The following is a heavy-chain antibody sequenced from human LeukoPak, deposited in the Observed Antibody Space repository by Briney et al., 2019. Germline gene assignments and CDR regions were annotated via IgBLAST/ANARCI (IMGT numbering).Heavy chain of an antibody. D-gene: IGHD5-24*01. CDR2: MNPHGDYT. J-gene: IGHJ3*01. Sequence: ASVTVSFKASGYNFKSYDINWVRQASGQGLEWMGWMNPHGDYTGYAQKFQDRVTMTSDSSTTTAYMELRSLTSEDTALYYCARGLRDGLTGNDLLDVWGLGTMVIVTA. CDR1: GYNFKSYD. CDR3: ARGLRDGLTGNDLLDV. V-gene: IGHV1-8*01.